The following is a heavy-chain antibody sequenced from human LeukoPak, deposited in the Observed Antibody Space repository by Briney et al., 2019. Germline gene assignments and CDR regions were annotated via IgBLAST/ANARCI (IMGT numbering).Heavy chain of an antibody. V-gene: IGHV1-69*04. CDR2: IIPILGIA. CDR3: ASSYYDSSGVPLKH. CDR1: GGTFSSYA. Sequence: SVKVSCKASGGTFSSYAISWVRQAPGQGLEWMGRIIPILGIANYAQKFQGRVTITADKSTSTAYMELSSLRSEDTAVYYCASSYYDSSGVPLKHWGQGTLVTVSS. D-gene: IGHD3-22*01. J-gene: IGHJ4*02.